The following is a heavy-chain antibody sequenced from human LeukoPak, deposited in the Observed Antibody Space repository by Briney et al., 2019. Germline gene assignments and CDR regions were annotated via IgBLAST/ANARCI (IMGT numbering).Heavy chain of an antibody. CDR1: GFTFSNCW. Sequence: GGSLRLSCAASGFTFSNCWMSWVRQAPGKGLEWVANIKQDRSEKYYVDSVKGRFTISRDNAKNSLYLQMNSLRAEDTAVYYCAREGYCSGGSCYSGAFDIWGQGTMVTVSS. CDR2: IKQDRSEK. J-gene: IGHJ3*02. V-gene: IGHV3-7*01. D-gene: IGHD2-15*01. CDR3: AREGYCSGGSCYSGAFDI.